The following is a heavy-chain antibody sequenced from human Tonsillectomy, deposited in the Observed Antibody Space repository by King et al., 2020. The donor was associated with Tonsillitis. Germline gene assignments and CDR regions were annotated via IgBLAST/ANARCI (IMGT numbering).Heavy chain of an antibody. Sequence: VQLVESGGGLVQPGRSLRLSCAASGFTFDDYAMHWVRQAPGKGLEWVSGISWNSGSIGYADSVKGRFTISRDNAKNSLYLQMNSLRAEDTALYYFAKDRGIAAAGGFDYWGQGTLVTVSS. J-gene: IGHJ4*02. CDR2: ISWNSGSI. D-gene: IGHD6-13*01. V-gene: IGHV3-9*01. CDR1: GFTFDDYA. CDR3: AKDRGIAAAGGFDY.